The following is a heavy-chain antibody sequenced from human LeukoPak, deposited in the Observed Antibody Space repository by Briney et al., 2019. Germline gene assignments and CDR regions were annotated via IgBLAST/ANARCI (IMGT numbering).Heavy chain of an antibody. D-gene: IGHD3-10*01. CDR2: ISGSGAIT. V-gene: IGHV3-23*01. Sequence: GGSLRLSCAASGFTFSSYAMSWVRQAPGKGLEWVSSISGSGAITYYADSVKGRFTISRDNSQNTLYLPMNSLRAEDTAVYYCGKGTNYYGSGGRGNDYWGQGTLVTVSS. CDR3: GKGTNYYGSGGRGNDY. CDR1: GFTFSSYA. J-gene: IGHJ4*02.